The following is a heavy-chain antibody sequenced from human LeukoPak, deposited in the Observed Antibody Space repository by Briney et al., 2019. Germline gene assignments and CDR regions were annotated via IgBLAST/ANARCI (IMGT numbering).Heavy chain of an antibody. V-gene: IGHV5-51*01. CDR2: VYPADSDS. Sequence: GGSLKISCEASGFNFTNYWIAWVRQTPGKGLDWMGIVYPADSDSKYSPSFQDAVTISADKSTSAAYLEWRSLKASDTATYYCARFGFSNSLDFYFDVWGRGTLVPVSS. CDR3: ARFGFSNSLDFYFDV. CDR1: GFNFTNYW. J-gene: IGHJ2*01. D-gene: IGHD6-6*01.